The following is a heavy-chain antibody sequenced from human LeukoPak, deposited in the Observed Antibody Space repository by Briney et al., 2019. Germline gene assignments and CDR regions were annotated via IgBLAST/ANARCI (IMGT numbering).Heavy chain of an antibody. CDR3: ARDRPGEAAAAD. V-gene: IGHV1-69*04. J-gene: IGHJ4*02. Sequence: SVKVSCKASGGTFSSYTISWVRQAPGQGLEWMGRIIPILGIANYAQKFQGRVTITADKSTSTAYMELSSLRSEDTAAYYCARDRPGEAAAADWGQGTLVTVSS. D-gene: IGHD6-13*01. CDR1: GGTFSSYT. CDR2: IIPILGIA.